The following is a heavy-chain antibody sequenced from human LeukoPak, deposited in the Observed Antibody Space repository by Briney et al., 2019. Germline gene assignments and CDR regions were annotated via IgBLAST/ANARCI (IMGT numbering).Heavy chain of an antibody. CDR3: TIDDYYDRSGPSGADYFDY. V-gene: IGHV3-23*01. Sequence: GGSLRLSCAASGFTFSSYAMSWVRQAPGKGLEWVSIISGSGGSTYYADSVKGRFTISRDNSKNTLYLQMNSLKTEDTAMYYCTIDDYYDRSGPSGADYFDYWGQGTLVTVSS. CDR2: ISGSGGST. CDR1: GFTFSSYA. J-gene: IGHJ4*02. D-gene: IGHD3-22*01.